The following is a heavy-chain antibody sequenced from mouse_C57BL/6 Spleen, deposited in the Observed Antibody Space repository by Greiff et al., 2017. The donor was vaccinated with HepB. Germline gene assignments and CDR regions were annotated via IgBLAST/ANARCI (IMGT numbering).Heavy chain of an antibody. Sequence: EVNLVESGGGLVKPGGSLKLSCAASGFTFSSYAMSWVRQTPEKRLEWVATISDGGSYTYYPDNVKGRFTISRDNAKNNLYLQMSHLKSEDTAMYYCAREGDSPHAMDYWGQGTSVTVSS. CDR2: ISDGGSYT. CDR3: AREGDSPHAMDY. V-gene: IGHV5-4*01. J-gene: IGHJ4*01. CDR1: GFTFSSYA.